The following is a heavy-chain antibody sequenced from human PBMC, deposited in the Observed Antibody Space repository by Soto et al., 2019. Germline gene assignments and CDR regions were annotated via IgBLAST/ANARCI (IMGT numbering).Heavy chain of an antibody. Sequence: GGSLRLSCAASGFTVSNNYMSWVRQAPGKGLEWVSLIYSGGSTFYADSVKGRFTISRDNSKNTMFLQMNSLRAEDTAVYFCATYTSLDYWGQGTLVTVSS. CDR1: GFTVSNNY. CDR2: IYSGGST. CDR3: ATYTSLDY. D-gene: IGHD2-2*02. V-gene: IGHV3-53*01. J-gene: IGHJ4*02.